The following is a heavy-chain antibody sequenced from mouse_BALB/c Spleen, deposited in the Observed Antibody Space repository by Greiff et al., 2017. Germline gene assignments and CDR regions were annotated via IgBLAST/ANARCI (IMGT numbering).Heavy chain of an antibody. CDR2: FYPGSGSI. V-gene: IGHV1-62-2*01. D-gene: IGHD2-3*01. CDR1: GYTFTEYI. J-gene: IGHJ3*01. CDR3: ARHDHDGSWFAY. Sequence: VMLVESGAELVKPGASVKLSCKASGYTFTEYIIHWVKQRSGQGLEWIGWFYPGSGSIKYNEKFKDKATLTADKSSSTVYMELSRLTSEDSAVYFCARHDHDGSWFAYWGQGTLVTVSA.